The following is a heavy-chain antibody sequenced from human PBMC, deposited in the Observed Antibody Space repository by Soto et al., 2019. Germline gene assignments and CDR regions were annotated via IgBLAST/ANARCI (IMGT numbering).Heavy chain of an antibody. J-gene: IGHJ6*02. CDR1: GFTFSSHG. V-gene: IGHV3-48*02. D-gene: IGHD3-10*01. Sequence: QPXESLRLFFDASGFTFSSHGMTWVRQAPGKGLEWVAFISSTSSTKNYADSVKGRFTISRDNTKNSLYLQMSSLRDEDTAVYYCARRITMVRGPYYYYGMDVWGQGTTVTVSS. CDR3: ARRITMVRGPYYYYGMDV. CDR2: ISSTSSTK.